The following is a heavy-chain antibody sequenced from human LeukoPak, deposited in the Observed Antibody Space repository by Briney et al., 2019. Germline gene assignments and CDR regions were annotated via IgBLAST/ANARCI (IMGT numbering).Heavy chain of an antibody. Sequence: PSETLSLTCTVSGGSISSYYWSWIRQPAGKGLEWIGYIYYSGSTNYNPSLKSRVTISVDTSKNQFSLKLSSVAAADTAVYYCARQLHYGSGCYYLPWFDPWGQGTLVTVSS. J-gene: IGHJ5*02. D-gene: IGHD3-10*01. V-gene: IGHV4-59*08. CDR2: IYYSGST. CDR3: ARQLHYGSGCYYLPWFDP. CDR1: GGSISSYY.